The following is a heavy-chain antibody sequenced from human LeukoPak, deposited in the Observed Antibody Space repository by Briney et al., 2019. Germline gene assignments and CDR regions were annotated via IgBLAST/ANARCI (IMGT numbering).Heavy chain of an antibody. V-gene: IGHV4-59*08. D-gene: IGHD3-16*02. J-gene: IGHJ5*02. CDR3: ARQHYLGELSLPWFDP. Sequence: KPSETLSPTCTVAGGSLGSYYRNWIRPPPRKGLEWVGDVYYSGTTNYNPSLKSRVTISVDTSKNQFSLKLSSVTATDTAMYYCARQHYLGELSLPWFDPWGQGTLVTVSS. CDR1: GGSLGSYY. CDR2: VYYSGTT.